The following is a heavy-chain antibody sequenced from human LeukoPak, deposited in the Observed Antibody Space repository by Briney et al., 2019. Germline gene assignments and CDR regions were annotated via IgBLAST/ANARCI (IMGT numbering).Heavy chain of an antibody. Sequence: GESLKISCKGSGYSFTSNWIGWVRQMPGKGLEWMGFIYPGDSDTRYSPSFQGPVSISADKSISTAYLQWSSLKASDTATYYCARIPDYGDSSWYFDYWGQGTLVTVSS. CDR2: IYPGDSDT. D-gene: IGHD4-17*01. V-gene: IGHV5-51*01. J-gene: IGHJ4*02. CDR3: ARIPDYGDSSWYFDY. CDR1: GYSFTSNW.